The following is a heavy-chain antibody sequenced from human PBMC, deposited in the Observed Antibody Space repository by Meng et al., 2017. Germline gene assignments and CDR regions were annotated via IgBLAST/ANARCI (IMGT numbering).Heavy chain of an antibody. CDR2: ISSSSSYI. J-gene: IGHJ4*02. V-gene: IGHV3-21*01. Sequence: GRLVESGGGLVKPGGSLRLSCAASGFTFSSYSMNWVRQAPGKGLEWVSSISSSSSYIYYADSVKGRFTISRDNAKNSLYLQMNSLRAEDTAVYYCARVGVGATVYYFDYWGQGTLVTVS. CDR3: ARVGVGATVYYFDY. CDR1: GFTFSSYS. D-gene: IGHD1-26*01.